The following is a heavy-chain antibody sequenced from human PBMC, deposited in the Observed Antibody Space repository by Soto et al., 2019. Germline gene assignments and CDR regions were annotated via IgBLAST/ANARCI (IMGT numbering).Heavy chain of an antibody. Sequence: EVQVLESGGGSVQPGGSLRLSCAASGFTFSNFAMSWVRHAPGKGLEWVSEITGSTGTTYYADSVKGRFIISRDNSKNTVHLQMNSLRAEDTAVYYCAKDTSSSPYYMDVWGKGSTVTLSS. CDR1: GFTFSNFA. CDR3: AKDTSSSPYYMDV. J-gene: IGHJ6*03. CDR2: ITGSTGTT. D-gene: IGHD2-2*01. V-gene: IGHV3-23*01.